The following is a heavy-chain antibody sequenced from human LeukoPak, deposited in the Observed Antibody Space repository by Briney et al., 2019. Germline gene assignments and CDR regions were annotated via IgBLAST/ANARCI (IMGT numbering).Heavy chain of an antibody. D-gene: IGHD3-10*01. CDR1: GGSISSSSYH. CDR2: INNSGRT. CDR3: ARALSYGSGPFDH. V-gene: IGHV4-39*01. J-gene: IGHJ4*02. Sequence: NPSETLSLTCTVSGGSISSSSYHWGWIRQPPGKGLEWVGSINNSGRTHYNPSLKSRVTISVDTSKNQFSLKLNSVTAADTAVYYCARALSYGSGPFDHWGQGTLVTVSS.